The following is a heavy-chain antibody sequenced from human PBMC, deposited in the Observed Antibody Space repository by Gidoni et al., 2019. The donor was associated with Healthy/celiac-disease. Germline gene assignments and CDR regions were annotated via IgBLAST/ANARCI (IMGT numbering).Heavy chain of an antibody. CDR2: IYSGGST. V-gene: IGHV3-66*02. CDR1: GFTVSSNY. Sequence: EVQLAESGGGLVQPGGSMRLSCAAPGFTVSSNYISWVRQAPGKGLEWVSVIYSGGSTYYEDSVKGRFTISRDNSKNTLYLQMNSRGAEDTAVYYCARLAAHGNQYSSSWYPPYYFDYWGQGTLVTVSS. D-gene: IGHD6-13*01. CDR3: ARLAAHGNQYSSSWYPPYYFDY. J-gene: IGHJ4*02.